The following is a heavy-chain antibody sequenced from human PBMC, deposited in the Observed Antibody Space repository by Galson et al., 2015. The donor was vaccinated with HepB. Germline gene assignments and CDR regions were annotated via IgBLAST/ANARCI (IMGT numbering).Heavy chain of an antibody. CDR2: ISYDGNNK. D-gene: IGHD3-22*01. CDR3: ARDGGDRSGYLGYSYY. V-gene: IGHV3-30-3*01. Sequence: SLRLSCAASGFNFSNYGIHWVRQAPGMGLEWVAVISYDGNNKYYADSVKGRFTISRDNSKNTLYLQMNSLRAEDTAVYYCARDGGDRSGYLGYSYYWGQGTLVTVSS. J-gene: IGHJ4*02. CDR1: GFNFSNYG.